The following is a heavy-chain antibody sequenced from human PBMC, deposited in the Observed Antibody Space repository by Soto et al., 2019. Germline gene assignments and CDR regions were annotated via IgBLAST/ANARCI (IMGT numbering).Heavy chain of an antibody. CDR3: ERDRGYNWSHYGMDV. CDR2: INPNSGGT. CDR1: EYTFTGYY. J-gene: IGHJ6*02. D-gene: IGHD1-20*01. Sequence: RASVKVSCKASEYTFTGYYMHWVRQAPGQGLEWMGWINPNSGGTNYAQKFQGWVTMTRDTSISTAYMELSRLRSDDTAVYYCERDRGYNWSHYGMDVWGQGTTVTVSS. V-gene: IGHV1-2*04.